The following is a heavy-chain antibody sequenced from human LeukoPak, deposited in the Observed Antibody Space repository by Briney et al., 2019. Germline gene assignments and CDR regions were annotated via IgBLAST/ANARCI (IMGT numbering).Heavy chain of an antibody. CDR2: ISGSGGDT. Sequence: PGGSLRLSCAASGFAFSSYAMSWVRQAPGKGLEWVSSISGSGGDTYYADSVKGRFTISRDNSKNTLYLQMNTLRAEDTAVYYCAELSWGELLSDDFDYWGQGTLVTVSS. J-gene: IGHJ4*02. CDR3: AELSWGELLSDDFDY. D-gene: IGHD1-26*01. CDR1: GFAFSSYA. V-gene: IGHV3-23*01.